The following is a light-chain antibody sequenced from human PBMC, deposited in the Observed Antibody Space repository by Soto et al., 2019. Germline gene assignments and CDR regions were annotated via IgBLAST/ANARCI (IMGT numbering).Light chain of an antibody. CDR3: QQYYKWPPRT. CDR1: QGIASY. CDR2: GAS. J-gene: IGKJ1*01. V-gene: IGKV3-15*01. Sequence: EIVMTQSPATLSLSPGERAILSCRASQGIASYLAWYQQKAGQAPRLLIYGASTRATGVPARFSGSGSETEFTLTISSLQSEDCAVYYCQQYYKWPPRTFGQGTKVDIK.